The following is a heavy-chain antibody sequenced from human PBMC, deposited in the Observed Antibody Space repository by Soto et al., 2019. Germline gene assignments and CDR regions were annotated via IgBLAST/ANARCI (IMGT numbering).Heavy chain of an antibody. V-gene: IGHV3-15*01. Sequence: GGSLRLSCAASGFTFSNAWMSWVRQAPGKGLEWVGRIKSKTDGGTTDYAAPVKGRFTISRDDSKNTLYLQMNSLKTEDTAVYYCTTDSLKGWEVWSGSRNKGRYFDYWGQGTLVTVSS. CDR2: IKSKTDGGTT. J-gene: IGHJ4*02. CDR3: TTDSLKGWEVWSGSRNKGRYFDY. CDR1: GFTFSNAW. D-gene: IGHD3-3*01.